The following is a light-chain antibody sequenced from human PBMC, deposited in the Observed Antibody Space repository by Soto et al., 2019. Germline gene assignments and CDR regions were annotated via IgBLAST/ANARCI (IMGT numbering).Light chain of an antibody. Sequence: EIVMTQSPATLSVSPGERATLSCGASQSVSSNLAWYQQKPGQAPRLLIYGASTRATGIPARFSGSGSGTEFTLTISSLQSADFAVYYCQQYNNWPPLTFGGGTKVEIK. CDR3: QQYNNWPPLT. J-gene: IGKJ4*01. V-gene: IGKV3-15*01. CDR1: QSVSSN. CDR2: GAS.